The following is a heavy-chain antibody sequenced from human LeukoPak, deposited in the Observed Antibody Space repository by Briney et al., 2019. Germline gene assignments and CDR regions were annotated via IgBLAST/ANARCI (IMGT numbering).Heavy chain of an antibody. Sequence: TGGSLRLSCAASGFSCSNHWISWVRQARGKGLEWVANIKQDENDKYYVDSVKGRFSIFRDNAKNSVYLQMSSLRVDDTAVYYCARVAAAGFDYWGQGTLVTVSS. D-gene: IGHD6-13*01. J-gene: IGHJ4*02. CDR3: ARVAAAGFDY. CDR2: IKQDENDK. V-gene: IGHV3-7*01. CDR1: GFSCSNHW.